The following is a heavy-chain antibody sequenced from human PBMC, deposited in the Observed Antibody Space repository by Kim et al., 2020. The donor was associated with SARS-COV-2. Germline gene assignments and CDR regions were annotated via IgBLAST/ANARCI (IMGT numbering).Heavy chain of an antibody. CDR2: SST. CDR3: ARGSAAFDI. V-gene: IGHV3-74*01. J-gene: IGHJ3*02. Sequence: SSTTYADSVKGRFTISRDNAKNTLYLQMNSLRAEDTAVFYCARGSAAFDIWGQGTMVTVSS.